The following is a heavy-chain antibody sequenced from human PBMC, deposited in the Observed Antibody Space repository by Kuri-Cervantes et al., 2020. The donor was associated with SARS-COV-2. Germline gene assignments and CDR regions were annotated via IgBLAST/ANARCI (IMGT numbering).Heavy chain of an antibody. V-gene: IGHV3-7*03. Sequence: GGSLRLPFAASGFTFSSCWMSWVRKAPGKGLEWVAKIKQDGSEKYYVDAVKGRFTISRDNAKNSLYLQMNSLRAEDTAVYYCAKIAHVVVIAGAFDLWGQGTMVTVSS. D-gene: IGHD2-21*01. CDR1: GFTFSSCW. CDR2: IKQDGSEK. CDR3: AKIAHVVVIAGAFDL. J-gene: IGHJ3*01.